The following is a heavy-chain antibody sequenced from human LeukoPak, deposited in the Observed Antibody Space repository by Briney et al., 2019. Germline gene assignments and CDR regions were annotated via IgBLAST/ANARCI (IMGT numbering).Heavy chain of an antibody. D-gene: IGHD3-10*01. Sequence: SETLSLTCTVSGGSISSYYWSWIRQPPGKGLEWIGYIYYSGSTNYNPSLKSRVTISVDTSKNQFSLKLSSVTAADTAVYYCARVGVYYGSGSYGYYFDYWGQGTLVTVSS. J-gene: IGHJ4*02. CDR2: IYYSGST. V-gene: IGHV4-59*01. CDR3: ARVGVYYGSGSYGYYFDY. CDR1: GGSISSYY.